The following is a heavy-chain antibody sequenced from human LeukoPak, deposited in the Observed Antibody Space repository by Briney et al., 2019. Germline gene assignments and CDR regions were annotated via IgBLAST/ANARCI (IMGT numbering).Heavy chain of an antibody. CDR1: GFTFSSYG. V-gene: IGHV3-30*18. CDR2: ISYDGSNK. Sequence: GGSLRLSCAASGFTFSSYGMHWVRQAPGKGLEWVAVISYDGSNKYYADSLKGRFTISRDNSKNTLYLQMNSLRVEDTAVYYCAKDQRTMTRRMDVWGQGTTVTVSS. J-gene: IGHJ6*02. CDR3: AKDQRTMTRRMDV. D-gene: IGHD2-2*01.